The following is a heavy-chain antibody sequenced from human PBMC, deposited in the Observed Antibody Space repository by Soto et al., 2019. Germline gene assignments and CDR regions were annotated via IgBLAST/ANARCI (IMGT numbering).Heavy chain of an antibody. D-gene: IGHD6-19*01. Sequence: QVQLVESGGGVVQPGRSLRLSCAASGFTFSSDGMHWVRQAPGKGLEWVAVISYDGSNKYYADSVKGRFTISRDNSKNTLYLQMNSLRAEDTAVYYCAKDTEKWLRSAYWYFDLWGRGTLVTVSS. CDR2: ISYDGSNK. CDR3: AKDTEKWLRSAYWYFDL. V-gene: IGHV3-30*18. J-gene: IGHJ2*01. CDR1: GFTFSSDG.